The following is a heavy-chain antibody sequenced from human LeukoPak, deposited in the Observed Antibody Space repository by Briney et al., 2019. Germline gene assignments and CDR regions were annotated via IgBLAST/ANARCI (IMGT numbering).Heavy chain of an antibody. V-gene: IGHV3-64*01. CDR1: GFTFSSYA. CDR3: ARDVDFHFDD. D-gene: IGHD3-3*01. Sequence: GGSLRLSCAASGFTFSSYAMHWVRQAPGKGLEYVSAISSNGGSTYYANSVKGRFTISRDNSKNTLYLQMGSLRAEDMAVYYCARDVDFHFDDWGQGTLVAVSS. J-gene: IGHJ4*02. CDR2: ISSNGGST.